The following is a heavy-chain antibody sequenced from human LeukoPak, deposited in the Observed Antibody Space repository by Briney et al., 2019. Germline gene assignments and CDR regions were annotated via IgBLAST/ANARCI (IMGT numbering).Heavy chain of an antibody. Sequence: GRSLRLSCAASGFTFSSYAMHWVRQAPGKGLEWVSSISSSSSYIYYADSVKGRFTISRDNAKNSLYLQMNSLRAEDTAVYYCATLGATWGNWFDPWGQGTLVTVSS. CDR2: ISSSSSYI. CDR3: ATLGATWGNWFDP. V-gene: IGHV3-21*01. CDR1: GFTFSSYA. J-gene: IGHJ5*02. D-gene: IGHD1-26*01.